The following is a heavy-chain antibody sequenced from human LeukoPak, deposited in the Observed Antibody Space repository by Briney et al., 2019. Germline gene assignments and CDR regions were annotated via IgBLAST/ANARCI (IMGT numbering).Heavy chain of an antibody. CDR2: IYFSGNT. D-gene: IGHD3-3*01. CDR3: ARGRRNYDFWSGYYRTLTYDY. Sequence: SETLSLTCTVSGGSITSSSFYWGWVRQPPGKGLEWIGTIYFSGNTYYNPSLKSRLTISVDTSKNQFSLKLSSVTAADTVVYYCARGRRNYDFWSGYYRTLTYDYWGQGTLVTVSS. J-gene: IGHJ4*02. CDR1: GGSITSSSFY. V-gene: IGHV4-39*07.